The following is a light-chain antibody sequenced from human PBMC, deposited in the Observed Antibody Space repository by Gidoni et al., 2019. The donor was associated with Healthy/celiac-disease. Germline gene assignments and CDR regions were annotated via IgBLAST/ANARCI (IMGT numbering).Light chain of an antibody. CDR1: QSISSY. CDR2: AAS. V-gene: IGKV1-39*01. CDR3: QRNYCTPWT. J-gene: IGKJ1*01. Sequence: DIQMTPSPSSLSASVGDRVTITCRASQSISSYLQWYQQKPGKAPKLLIYAASSLQSGVPSRFSGRVCGTDFTLTISRLQPEDFATYYCQRNYCTPWTFGQGTKVEIK.